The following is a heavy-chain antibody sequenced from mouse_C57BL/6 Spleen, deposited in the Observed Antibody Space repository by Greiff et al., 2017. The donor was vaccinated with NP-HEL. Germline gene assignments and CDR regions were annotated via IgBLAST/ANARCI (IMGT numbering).Heavy chain of an antibody. J-gene: IGHJ2*01. CDR3: ARSRLTGTEAFDY. CDR2: IYPRSGNT. Sequence: VHLVESGAELARPGASVKLSCKASGYTFTSYGISWVKQRTGQGLEWIGEIYPRSGNTYYNEKFKGKATLTADKSSSTAYMELRSLTSEDSAVYFCARSRLTGTEAFDYWGQGTTLTVSS. D-gene: IGHD4-1*01. CDR1: GYTFTSYG. V-gene: IGHV1-81*01.